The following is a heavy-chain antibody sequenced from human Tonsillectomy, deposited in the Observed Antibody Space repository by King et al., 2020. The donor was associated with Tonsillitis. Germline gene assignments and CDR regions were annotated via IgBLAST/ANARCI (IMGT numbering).Heavy chain of an antibody. J-gene: IGHJ2*01. CDR1: VCSLNNARMG. CDR2: IFSNDEK. Sequence: VTLKESGPVLVKPTETLTLTCTVSVCSLNNARMGVSWIRQPPGKALEWLAHIFSNDEKSYNTSLKSRLTISKDTAKIQVGLILTNMDPVDTATYYCARIRPSSNGWYWYFDLWGRGTLVTVSS. V-gene: IGHV2-26*01. CDR3: ARIRPSSNGWYWYFDL. D-gene: IGHD6-19*01.